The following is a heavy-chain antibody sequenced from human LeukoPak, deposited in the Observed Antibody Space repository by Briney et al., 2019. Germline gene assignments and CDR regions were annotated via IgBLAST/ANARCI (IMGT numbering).Heavy chain of an antibody. D-gene: IGHD1-7*01. CDR3: ARMNYVSSGWGAPFDY. CDR2: ISFDGSNK. V-gene: IGHV3-30-3*01. CDR1: GFTFNNYA. J-gene: IGHJ4*02. Sequence: GGSLRLSCAASGFTFNNYAIHWVRQAPGKGLEWVALISFDGSNKYYADSVKGRFTISRDNAKNSLYLQMNSLRAEDTAVYYCARMNYVSSGWGAPFDYWGQGTLVTVSS.